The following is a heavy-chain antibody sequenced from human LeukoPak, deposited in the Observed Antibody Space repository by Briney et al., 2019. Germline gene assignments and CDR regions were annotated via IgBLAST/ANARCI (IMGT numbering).Heavy chain of an antibody. Sequence: GASVKVSCKVSGYTLTELSMHWVRQAPGKGLEWMGGFDPEDDETIYAQKFQGRVTMTEDTSTDTAYMELSSLRSEDTAVYYCATVQRDPRIAVAADFDYWGQGTLVTVSS. J-gene: IGHJ4*02. D-gene: IGHD6-19*01. CDR3: ATVQRDPRIAVAADFDY. CDR2: FDPEDDET. CDR1: GYTLTELS. V-gene: IGHV1-24*01.